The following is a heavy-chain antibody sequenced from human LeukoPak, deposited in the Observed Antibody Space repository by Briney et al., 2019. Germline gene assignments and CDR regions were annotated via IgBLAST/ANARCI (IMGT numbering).Heavy chain of an antibody. CDR1: GYTFTSYG. J-gene: IGHJ4*02. V-gene: IGHV1-2*02. Sequence: ASVKVSCKASGYTFTSYGISWVRQAPGQGLEWMGWINPNSGGTNYAQKFQGRVTMTRDTSISTAYMELSRLRSDDTAVYYCARDHGDYPYDCWGQGTLVTVSS. D-gene: IGHD4-17*01. CDR2: INPNSGGT. CDR3: ARDHGDYPYDC.